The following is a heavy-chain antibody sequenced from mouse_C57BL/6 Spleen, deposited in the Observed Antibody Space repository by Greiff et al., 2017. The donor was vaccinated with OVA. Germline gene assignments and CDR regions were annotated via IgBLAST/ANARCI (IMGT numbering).Heavy chain of an antibody. Sequence: EVKLMESGPELVKPGASVKMSCKASGYTFTDYNMHWVKQSHGKSLEWIGYINPNNGGTSYNQKFKGKATLTVNKSSSTAYMELRSLTSEDSAVYYCARFGYDYGWFAYWGQGTLVTVSA. CDR3: ARFGYDYGWFAY. J-gene: IGHJ3*01. CDR2: INPNNGGT. D-gene: IGHD2-4*01. V-gene: IGHV1-22*01. CDR1: GYTFTDYN.